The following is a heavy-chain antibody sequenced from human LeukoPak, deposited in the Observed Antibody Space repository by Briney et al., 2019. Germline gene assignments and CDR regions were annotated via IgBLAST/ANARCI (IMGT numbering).Heavy chain of an antibody. Sequence: PEGSLRVSCAASGFTVSGNYMNWVRQAPGKGVVWVSRMNTDGSNTAYADSVKGRFTISRDNAKNTLFLQMNSLRAEDTAVYHCARDLYSGGDYWGQGVLVTVSS. CDR1: GFTVSGNY. J-gene: IGHJ4*02. V-gene: IGHV3-74*01. D-gene: IGHD2-21*01. CDR2: MNTDGSNT. CDR3: ARDLYSGGDY.